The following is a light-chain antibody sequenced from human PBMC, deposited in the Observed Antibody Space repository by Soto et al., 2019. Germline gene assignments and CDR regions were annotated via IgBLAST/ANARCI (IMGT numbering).Light chain of an antibody. CDR1: QSVSSNY. Sequence: EIVLTQSPGTLSLSPGERATLSCRSSQSVSSNYLAWYQQKPDLPPRLLIYDVSGRATGIPDRFSGSGSGTDFTLTIRRLEQEEFAVYYCQQYGSSPTFGQGTKVEIK. CDR3: QQYGSSPT. CDR2: DVS. V-gene: IGKV3-20*01. J-gene: IGKJ1*01.